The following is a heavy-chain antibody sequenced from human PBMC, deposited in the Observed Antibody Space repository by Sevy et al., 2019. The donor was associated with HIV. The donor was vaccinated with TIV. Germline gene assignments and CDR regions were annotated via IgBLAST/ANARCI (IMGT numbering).Heavy chain of an antibody. CDR1: GFTVSSNY. V-gene: IGHV3-53*01. CDR3: ARAGDIVATSSADAFDI. J-gene: IGHJ3*02. Sequence: GGSLRLSCAASGFTVSSNYMSWVRQAPGKGLEWVSVIYSGGSTYYADSVEGRFTISRDNSKNTLYLQMNSLRAEDTAVYYCARAGDIVATSSADAFDIWGQGTMVTVSS. D-gene: IGHD5-12*01. CDR2: IYSGGST.